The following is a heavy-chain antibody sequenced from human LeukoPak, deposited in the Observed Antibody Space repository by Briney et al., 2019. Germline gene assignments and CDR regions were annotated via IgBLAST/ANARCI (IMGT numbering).Heavy chain of an antibody. V-gene: IGHV4-61*02. CDR1: GVSISSGSYY. CDR3: ARVWVEYCSSTSCANKDYYYYYYMDV. J-gene: IGHJ6*03. D-gene: IGHD2-2*01. Sequence: PSQTLSLTCTVSGVSISSGSYYWSWIRQPAGKGLEWIGRIYTSGSTNYNPSLKSRVTISVDTSKNQFSLKLSSVTAADTAVYYCARVWVEYCSSTSCANKDYYYYYYMDVWGKGTTVTVSS. CDR2: IYTSGST.